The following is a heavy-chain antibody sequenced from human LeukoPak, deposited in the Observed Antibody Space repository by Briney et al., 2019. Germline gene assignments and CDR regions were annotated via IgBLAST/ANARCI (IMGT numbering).Heavy chain of an antibody. Sequence: PSETLSLTCTVSGGSISSSSYYWAWIRQPPGKGLEWIGSIYYSGSTYYNPSLKSRVTISVDTSKNQFSLKLSSVTAADPAVYYCAREDYYDRRLDYWGQGALVTVS. V-gene: IGHV4-39*02. CDR1: GGSISSSSYY. D-gene: IGHD3-22*01. J-gene: IGHJ4*02. CDR3: AREDYYDRRLDY. CDR2: IYYSGST.